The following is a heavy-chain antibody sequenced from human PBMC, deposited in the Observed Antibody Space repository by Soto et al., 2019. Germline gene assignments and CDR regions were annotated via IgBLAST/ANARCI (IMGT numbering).Heavy chain of an antibody. CDR3: AHRRGRGGWNMPGGDEGAFDI. Sequence: QITLKESGPTLVKPTQTLTLTCTFSGFSLSTSGVGVGWIRQPPGKALEWLALIYWDDDKRYSPSLKSRLTITKDTSKNQVVLTMTNMDPVDTATYYCAHRRGRGGWNMPGGDEGAFDIWGQGTMVTVSS. CDR2: IYWDDDK. J-gene: IGHJ3*02. V-gene: IGHV2-5*02. CDR1: GFSLSTSGVG. D-gene: IGHD2-21*01.